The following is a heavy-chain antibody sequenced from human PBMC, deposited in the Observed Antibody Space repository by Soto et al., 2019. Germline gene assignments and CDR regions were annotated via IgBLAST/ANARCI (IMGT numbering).Heavy chain of an antibody. Sequence: PGESLKISCKGSGYSFTTYWMHWVRQAPGKGLVWVSRINSDGSSTSYADSVKGRFTISRDNAKNTLYLQMNSLRAEDTAVYYCARDLPSAPWELLTPWGQGTLVPVSS. J-gene: IGHJ5*02. V-gene: IGHV3-74*01. CDR2: INSDGSST. CDR3: ARDLPSAPWELLTP. CDR1: GYSFTTYW. D-gene: IGHD1-26*01.